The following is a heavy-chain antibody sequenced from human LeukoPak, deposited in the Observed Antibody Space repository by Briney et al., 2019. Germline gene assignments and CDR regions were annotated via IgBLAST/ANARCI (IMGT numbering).Heavy chain of an antibody. D-gene: IGHD3-3*01. CDR3: ANVLRFLEATYYYYMDV. J-gene: IGHJ6*03. Sequence: GGSLRLSCAASGFTFNDYALYWVRQAPGKGLEWVTLISYDGYDKSYADSVRGRFTISRDNSRNTLYLQMNSLRAEDTAVYYCANVLRFLEATYYYYMDVWGKGTTVTVSS. CDR2: ISYDGYDK. CDR1: GFTFNDYA. V-gene: IGHV3-30-3*01.